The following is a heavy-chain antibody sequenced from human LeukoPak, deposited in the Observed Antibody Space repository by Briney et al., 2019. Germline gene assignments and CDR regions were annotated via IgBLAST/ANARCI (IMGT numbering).Heavy chain of an antibody. Sequence: SETLSLTCTVSGGSISSSSYYWGWIRQPPGKGLEWIGSIYYSGSTYYNSSLKSRVTISVDTSKNQFSLKLSSVTAADTAVYYCARILAGPYSSSLTAPDYWGQGTLVTVSS. CDR2: IYYSGST. D-gene: IGHD6-13*01. CDR3: ARILAGPYSSSLTAPDY. V-gene: IGHV4-39*01. J-gene: IGHJ4*02. CDR1: GGSISSSSYY.